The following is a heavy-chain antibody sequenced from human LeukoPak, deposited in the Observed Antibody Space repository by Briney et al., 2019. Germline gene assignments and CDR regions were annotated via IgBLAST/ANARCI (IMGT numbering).Heavy chain of an antibody. J-gene: IGHJ6*03. CDR1: GFTFSSYA. CDR2: ISGSGGST. D-gene: IGHD4-17*01. CDR3: AKFGDYRDYYYYMDV. V-gene: IGHV3-23*01. Sequence: GGSLRLSCAASGFTFSSYAMSWVRQALGKGLEWVSAISGSGGSTYYADSVKGRFTISRDNSKNTLYLQMNSLRAEDTAVYYCAKFGDYRDYYYYMDVWGKGTTVTVSS.